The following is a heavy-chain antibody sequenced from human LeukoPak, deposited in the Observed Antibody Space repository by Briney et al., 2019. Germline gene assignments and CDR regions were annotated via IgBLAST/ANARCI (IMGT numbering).Heavy chain of an antibody. CDR3: ARLGTTVTIRWFDP. Sequence: PSETLSLTCTVSGVSISSSSYYWGWVRQPPGKGLEWIGSIYYSGSTYYHPSLKSRVTISVDASKNQFSLKLSSVTAADTAVYYCARLGTTVTIRWFDPWGQGTLVTVSS. CDR1: GVSISSSSYY. J-gene: IGHJ5*02. CDR2: IYYSGST. D-gene: IGHD4-17*01. V-gene: IGHV4-39*01.